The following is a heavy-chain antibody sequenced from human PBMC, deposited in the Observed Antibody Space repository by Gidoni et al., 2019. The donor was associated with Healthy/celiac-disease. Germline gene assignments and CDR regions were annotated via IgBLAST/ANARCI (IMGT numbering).Heavy chain of an antibody. CDR2: IKQDGSEK. V-gene: IGHV3-7*04. CDR1: GFTFSSYW. CDR3: ARDGDNWTCGWFDP. J-gene: IGHJ5*02. D-gene: IGHD1-1*01. Sequence: EVQLVESGGGLVQPGGSLRISCAASGFTFSSYWMSWVRQAPGKGLEWVANIKQDGSEKYYVDAVKGRFTISRDNAKNSLDLQMNSLRAEDTAVYYCARDGDNWTCGWFDPWGQGTLVTVSS.